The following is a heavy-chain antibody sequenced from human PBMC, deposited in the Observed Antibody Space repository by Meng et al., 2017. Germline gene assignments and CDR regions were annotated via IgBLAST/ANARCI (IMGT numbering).Heavy chain of an antibody. J-gene: IGHJ4*02. D-gene: IGHD7-27*01. V-gene: IGHV1-69*01. CDR1: DGPFYRCV. Sequence: KAHGASVMVTCTPLDGPFYRCVISWLRQAPGQGLGWLGGIIPIFATANHAQNFQGRVTIPADESTSTSYMELSSLRSADTAVYSCASNYGTGDRTGADYWGQRTLVTVSS. CDR3: ASNYGTGDRTGADY. CDR2: IIPIFATA.